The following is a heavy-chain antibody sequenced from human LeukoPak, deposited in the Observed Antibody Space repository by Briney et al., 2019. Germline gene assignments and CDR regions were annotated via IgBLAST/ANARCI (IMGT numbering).Heavy chain of an antibody. Sequence: ASVKVSCKVSGYTLTELSMHWVRQAPGKGLEWMGGFDPEDGETIYAQKFQGRVTMTEDTSTDTAYMELSSLRSEDTAVYYCATSLSGSYSYGYFDYWGQGTLVTVSS. V-gene: IGHV1-24*01. CDR1: GYTLTELS. J-gene: IGHJ4*02. CDR2: FDPEDGET. CDR3: ATSLSGSYSYGYFDY. D-gene: IGHD1-26*01.